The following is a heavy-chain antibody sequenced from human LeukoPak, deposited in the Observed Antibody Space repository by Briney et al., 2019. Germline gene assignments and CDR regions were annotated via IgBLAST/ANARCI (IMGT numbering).Heavy chain of an antibody. D-gene: IGHD5-24*01. V-gene: IGHV3-21*01. Sequence: GGSLRLSCAASGFTFSSYSMNWVRQAPGKGLEWVSSISSSSSYIYYADSVKGRFTISRDSAKNSLYLQMNSLRAEDTAVYYCARDGGDGYNLYYFDYWGQGTLVTVSS. J-gene: IGHJ4*02. CDR1: GFTFSSYS. CDR2: ISSSSSYI. CDR3: ARDGGDGYNLYYFDY.